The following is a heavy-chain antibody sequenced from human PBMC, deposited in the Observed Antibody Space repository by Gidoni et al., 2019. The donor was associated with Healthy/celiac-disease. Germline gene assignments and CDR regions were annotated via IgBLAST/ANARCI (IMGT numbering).Heavy chain of an antibody. Sequence: VQLLESGGGLVQPGWSLRLSCAASGFTFSRYAMSWVRQAPGKGLEWVSAISGSGGSTYYADSVKGRFTISRDNSKNTLYLQMNSLRAEDTAVYYCAKDGYCSSTSCYMDWFDPWGQGTLVTVSS. J-gene: IGHJ5*02. CDR1: GFTFSRYA. D-gene: IGHD2-2*02. CDR3: AKDGYCSSTSCYMDWFDP. CDR2: ISGSGGST. V-gene: IGHV3-23*01.